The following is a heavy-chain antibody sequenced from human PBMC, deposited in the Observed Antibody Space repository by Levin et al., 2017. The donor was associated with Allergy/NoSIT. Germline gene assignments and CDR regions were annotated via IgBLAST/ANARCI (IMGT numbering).Heavy chain of an antibody. Sequence: GESLKISCAASGFTFSDYYMSWIRQAPGKGLEWVSYISSSSSYTNYADSVKGRFTISRDNAKNSLYLQMNSLRAEDTAVYYCARDRGYGGNSRRGHFDYWGQGTLVTVSS. CDR3: ARDRGYGGNSRRGHFDY. V-gene: IGHV3-11*05. CDR1: GFTFSDYY. CDR2: ISSSSSYT. D-gene: IGHD4-23*01. J-gene: IGHJ4*02.